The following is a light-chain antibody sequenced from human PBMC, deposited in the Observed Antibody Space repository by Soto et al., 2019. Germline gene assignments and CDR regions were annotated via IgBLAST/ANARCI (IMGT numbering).Light chain of an antibody. CDR3: QQRGSWPDT. Sequence: EIVLTQSPATLSLSPGERATLSCKASQSVSXYLAWFQHKPGQAPRLLIYDASNRATGVPPRFSGSGSGTDFTLIISSLEPEDFAVYYCQQRGSWPDTFGQGTKLEIK. CDR1: QSVSXY. V-gene: IGKV3-11*01. CDR2: DAS. J-gene: IGKJ2*01.